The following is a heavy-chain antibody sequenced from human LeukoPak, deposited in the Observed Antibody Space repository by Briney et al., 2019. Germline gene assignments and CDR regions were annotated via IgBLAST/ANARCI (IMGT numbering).Heavy chain of an antibody. V-gene: IGHV3-23*01. J-gene: IGHJ4*02. CDR3: AKVCSIAVAVDY. Sequence: GGSLRLSCAASGFTFSSYAMSWVRQAPGKGLEWVSAISGSGGSTYYAGSVKGRFTISRDNSKNTLYLQMNSLRAEDTAVYYCAKVCSIAVAVDYWGQGTLVTVSS. CDR2: ISGSGGST. CDR1: GFTFSSYA. D-gene: IGHD6-19*01.